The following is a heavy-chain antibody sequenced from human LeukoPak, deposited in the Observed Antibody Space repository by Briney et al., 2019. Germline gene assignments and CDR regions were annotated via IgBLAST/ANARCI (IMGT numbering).Heavy chain of an antibody. CDR2: IYTSGST. CDR3: ARLAVAGPSYYFDY. J-gene: IGHJ4*02. D-gene: IGHD6-19*01. V-gene: IGHV4-4*07. Sequence: SETLSLTCTVSGGSISSYYWSWIRQPAGKGLEWIGRIYTSGSTNYNPSLKSRVTMSVDTSKNQFSLKLSSVTAADTAVYYCARLAVAGPSYYFDYWGQGTLVTVSS. CDR1: GGSISSYY.